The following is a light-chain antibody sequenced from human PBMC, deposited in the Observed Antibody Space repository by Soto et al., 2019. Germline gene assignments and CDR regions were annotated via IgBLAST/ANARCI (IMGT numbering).Light chain of an antibody. J-gene: IGKJ4*01. V-gene: IGKV3-20*01. CDR2: DAS. CDR3: QQFSSYPLT. Sequence: ESVLTQSPGTLSFSPGERATLSFSSSQSVNSNYLAWYQQKPGQAPRLLIYDASSRATGIPDRFSGGGSGTDFTLTISRLEPEDFAVYYCQQFSSYPLTFGGGTKVDIK. CDR1: QSVNSNY.